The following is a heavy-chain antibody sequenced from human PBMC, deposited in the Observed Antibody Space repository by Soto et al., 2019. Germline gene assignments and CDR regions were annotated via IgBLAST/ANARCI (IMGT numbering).Heavy chain of an antibody. CDR1: GFTFSTYD. J-gene: IGHJ5*02. Sequence: GGSLRLSCAASGFTFSTYDMHWVRQATGKGLEWVSAIGTIRDTYYLDSVKGRLTISRENAKNSVYLQMNSLRAGDTAVYYCARGRSNQYESSPPPKFDPWGRGTLVTVSS. V-gene: IGHV3-13*01. CDR2: IGTIRDT. CDR3: ARGRSNQYESSPPPKFDP. D-gene: IGHD2-8*01.